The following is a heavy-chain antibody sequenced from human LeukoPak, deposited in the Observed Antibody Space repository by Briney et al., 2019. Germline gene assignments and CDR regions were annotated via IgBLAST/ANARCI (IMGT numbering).Heavy chain of an antibody. J-gene: IGHJ4*02. V-gene: IGHV4-34*01. D-gene: IGHD5-18*01. Sequence: PSETLSLTCAVYGGSFSGYYWSWIRQPPGKGLEWIGDINHSGSTNYNPSLKSRVTISVDTSKNQFSLKLSSVTAADTAVYYCAREILVDTALDYWGQGTLVTVSS. CDR2: INHSGST. CDR1: GGSFSGYY. CDR3: AREILVDTALDY.